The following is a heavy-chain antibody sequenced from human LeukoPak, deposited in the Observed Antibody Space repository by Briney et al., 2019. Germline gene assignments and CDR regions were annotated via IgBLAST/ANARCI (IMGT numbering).Heavy chain of an antibody. CDR3: ASNAVRGGIEGWFDP. V-gene: IGHV5-51*01. CDR1: GYSFTSYW. Sequence: GESLKISCRVSGYSFTSYWIGWVRQMPGKGLQWMGIIYPGDSATNYSPSFQGRVTISADKSITTAYLQWSSLTPSDTAMYYCASNAVRGGIEGWFDPWGQGTLVSFS. CDR2: IYPGDSAT. D-gene: IGHD1-14*01. J-gene: IGHJ5*02.